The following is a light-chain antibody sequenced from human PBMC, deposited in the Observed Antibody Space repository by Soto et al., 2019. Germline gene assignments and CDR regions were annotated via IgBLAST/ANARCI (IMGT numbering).Light chain of an antibody. CDR2: GAS. V-gene: IGKV3-15*01. CDR1: QSVSSN. Sequence: EIVMTQSPATLSVSPGERATLSCRASQSVSSNLAWYQQKPGQAPRLLIYGASTRATGIPARFSGSRSGTEFILTISSLQSEDFAVYYCQQYNDWPRTFGQGTKVEIE. J-gene: IGKJ1*01. CDR3: QQYNDWPRT.